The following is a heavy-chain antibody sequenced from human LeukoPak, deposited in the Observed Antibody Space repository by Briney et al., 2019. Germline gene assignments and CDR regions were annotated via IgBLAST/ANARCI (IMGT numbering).Heavy chain of an antibody. CDR3: ARERRGWLSANLGGLFASYYTYYYMDV. V-gene: IGHV1-46*01. D-gene: IGHD3-16*01. CDR2: INPSDGAT. J-gene: IGHJ6*03. CDR1: GYTFTMYY. Sequence: GASVKVSCKASGYTFTMYYIHWVRQAPGQGLEWMGMINPSDGATTFAQRFQGRVTMTRDMSTTTVYMDLRSLRSEDTAVYFCARERRGWLSANLGGLFASYYTYYYMDVWGRGTTVTVSS.